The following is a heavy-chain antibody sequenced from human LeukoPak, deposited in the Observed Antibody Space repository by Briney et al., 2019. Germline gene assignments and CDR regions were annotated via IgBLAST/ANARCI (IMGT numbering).Heavy chain of an antibody. CDR3: AKSPIAARPTTAGY. V-gene: IGHV3-23*01. J-gene: IGHJ4*02. CDR1: GFTFSTYA. CDR2: ISGSGSST. Sequence: GGSLRLSCVVSGFTFSTYAMSWVRQAPGKGLEWVSVISGSGSSTYYADSVKGRFTISRDNSKNTLYLQMNSLRAEDTAVYYCAKSPIAARPTTAGYWGQGTLVTVSS. D-gene: IGHD6-6*01.